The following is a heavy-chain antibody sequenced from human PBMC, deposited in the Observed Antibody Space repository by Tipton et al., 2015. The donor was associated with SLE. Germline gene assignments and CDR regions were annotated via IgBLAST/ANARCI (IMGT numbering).Heavy chain of an antibody. CDR1: GFTFSACA. Sequence: SLRLSCAASGFTFSACAMSWVRQAPGKGLEWVSTIYVGGSTFYADSVRGRFTISRDNSRKTLYLQMNSLRAEDTAVYYCAREGNWNGEFDYWGQGTLVTVSS. J-gene: IGHJ4*02. D-gene: IGHD1-1*01. CDR3: AREGNWNGEFDY. V-gene: IGHV3-23*03. CDR2: IYVGGST.